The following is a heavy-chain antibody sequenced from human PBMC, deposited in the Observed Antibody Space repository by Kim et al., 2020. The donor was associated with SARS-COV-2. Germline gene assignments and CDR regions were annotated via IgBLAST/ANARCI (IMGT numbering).Heavy chain of an antibody. D-gene: IGHD5-18*01. J-gene: IGHJ4*02. V-gene: IGHV4-4*02. Sequence: YNPALKSRVTISVDKSKNQFSLKLSSVTAADTAVYYCALSGGYSYGPFDYWGQGTLVTVSS. CDR3: ALSGGYSYGPFDY.